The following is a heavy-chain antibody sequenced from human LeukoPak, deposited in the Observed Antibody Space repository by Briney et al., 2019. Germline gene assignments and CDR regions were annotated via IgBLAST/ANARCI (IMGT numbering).Heavy chain of an antibody. CDR2: INPNSGGT. CDR1: GYTFTGYY. D-gene: IGHD2-15*01. V-gene: IGHV1-2*02. J-gene: IGHJ4*02. Sequence: ASVKVSCKASGYTFTGYYMHWVRQAPGQGLEWMGWINPNSGGTNYAQKFQGRVTMTRDTSISTAYMELSRLRSDDTAVYYCASILGYCSGGSCYLPDYWGQGTLVTVSS. CDR3: ASILGYCSGGSCYLPDY.